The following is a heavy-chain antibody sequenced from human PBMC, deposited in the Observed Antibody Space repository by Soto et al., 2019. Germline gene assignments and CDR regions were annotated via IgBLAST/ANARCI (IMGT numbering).Heavy chain of an antibody. V-gene: IGHV4-34*01. J-gene: IGHJ4*02. Sequence: TCAVYGGSFSGYYWSWIRQPPGKGLEWIGEINHSGSTNYNPSLKSRVTISVDTSKNQFSLKLSSVTAADTAVYYCARGTFDGSGSYYNYFDYWGQGTPVTVCS. D-gene: IGHD3-10*01. CDR1: GGSFSGYY. CDR3: ARGTFDGSGSYYNYFDY. CDR2: INHSGST.